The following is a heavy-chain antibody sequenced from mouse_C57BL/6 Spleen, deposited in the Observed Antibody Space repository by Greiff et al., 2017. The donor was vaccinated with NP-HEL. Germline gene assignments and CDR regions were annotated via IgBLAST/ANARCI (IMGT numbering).Heavy chain of an antibody. CDR2: IYPGDGDT. CDR3: ARFTTVVATEYFDV. V-gene: IGHV1-82*01. CDR1: GYAFSSSW. D-gene: IGHD1-1*01. J-gene: IGHJ1*03. Sequence: VKLQESGPELVKPGASVKISCKASGYAFSSSWMNWVKQRPGKGLEWIGRIYPGDGDTNYNGKFKGKATLTADKSSSTAYMQLSSLTSEDSAVYFCARFTTVVATEYFDVWGTGTTVTVSS.